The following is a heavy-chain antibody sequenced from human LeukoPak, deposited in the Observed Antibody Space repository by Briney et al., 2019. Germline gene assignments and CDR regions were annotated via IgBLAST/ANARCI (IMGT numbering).Heavy chain of an antibody. CDR3: ARMYYYDSSGYYYHAFDI. Sequence: SETLSLTCTVSAGSITRGGSYWGWIRQHPGKGLEWIGYIYYSGSTYYNPSLKSRVTISVDTSKKQFSLKLSSVTAADTAVYYCARMYYYDSSGYYYHAFDIWGQGTMVTVSS. CDR2: IYYSGST. CDR1: AGSITRGGSY. J-gene: IGHJ3*02. D-gene: IGHD3-22*01. V-gene: IGHV4-31*03.